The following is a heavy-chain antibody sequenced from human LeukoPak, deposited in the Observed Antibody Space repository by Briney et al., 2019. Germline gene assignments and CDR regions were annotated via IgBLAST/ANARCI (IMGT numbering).Heavy chain of an antibody. CDR2: IHPNSGGT. V-gene: IGHV1-2*04. CDR3: ATSGYTYGALDI. CDR1: GYTFTGYY. J-gene: IGHJ3*02. D-gene: IGHD5-18*01. Sequence: ASVKVSCKASGYTFTGYYMHWVRRAPGQGLEWMGWIHPNSGGTNYAQKFQGWVTMTRDTSISTAYMELTRLRSDDTAMYYCATSGYTYGALDIWGQGTMVTVSS.